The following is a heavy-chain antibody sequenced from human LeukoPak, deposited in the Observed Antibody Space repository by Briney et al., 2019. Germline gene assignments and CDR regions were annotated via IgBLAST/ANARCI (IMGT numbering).Heavy chain of an antibody. CDR1: GYTFAHQW. J-gene: IGHJ4*02. V-gene: IGHV5-51*01. CDR2: IYPRDSDT. Sequence: GESLKISCEASGYTFAHQWIGWVRQLPGTGLEWVGIIYPRDSDTIYSPSFQGHVTISADTSINTAYLEWRSLEASDTAMSYCARHSDVVGAIWGQGTQATGSS. D-gene: IGHD3-16*01. CDR3: ARHSDVVGAI.